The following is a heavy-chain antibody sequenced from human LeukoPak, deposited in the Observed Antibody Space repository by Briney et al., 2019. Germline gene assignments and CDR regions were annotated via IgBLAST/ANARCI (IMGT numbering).Heavy chain of an antibody. CDR3: ARGRGGGSNWFDP. CDR2: IYYSGST. CDR1: GGSISSGGYY. V-gene: IGHV4-31*03. D-gene: IGHD3-10*01. Sequence: PSQTLSLTCTVSGGSISSGGYYWSWIRQHPGKGLEWIGYIYYSGSTYYNPSLKSRVTISVDTSKNQFSLKLSSVTAADTAVYYCARGRGGGSNWFDPWGQGTLVTVSS. J-gene: IGHJ5*02.